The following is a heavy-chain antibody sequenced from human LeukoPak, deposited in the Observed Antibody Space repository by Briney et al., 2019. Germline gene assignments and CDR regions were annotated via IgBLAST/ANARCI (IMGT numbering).Heavy chain of an antibody. V-gene: IGHV4-59*08. D-gene: IGHD1-26*01. Sequence: WETLSLTCTVSGDSISSFYWSWIRQPPGRGLEWIGYIFYNGKTKYNPSLKSRVTISVDTSKKQFSLRLTSVTAADTAVYYCARRGAGILYYYGMDVWGQGTTVTVSS. CDR1: GDSISSFY. J-gene: IGHJ6*02. CDR2: IFYNGKT. CDR3: ARRGAGILYYYGMDV.